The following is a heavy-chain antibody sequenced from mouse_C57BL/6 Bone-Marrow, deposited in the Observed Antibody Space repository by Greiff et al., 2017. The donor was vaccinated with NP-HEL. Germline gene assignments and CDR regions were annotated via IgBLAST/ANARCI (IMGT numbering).Heavy chain of an antibody. CDR3: AILYSNYVGCYFDY. Sequence: QVQLQQPGAELVRPGSSVKLSCKASGYTFTSYWMPWVKQRPIQGLEWIGNIDPSDSETHYNQKVKDKATLTVDKSSSTAYMQLSSLTSEDSAVYYCAILYSNYVGCYFDYWGQGTTLTVSS. J-gene: IGHJ2*01. D-gene: IGHD2-5*01. CDR1: GYTFTSYW. V-gene: IGHV1-52*01. CDR2: IDPSDSET.